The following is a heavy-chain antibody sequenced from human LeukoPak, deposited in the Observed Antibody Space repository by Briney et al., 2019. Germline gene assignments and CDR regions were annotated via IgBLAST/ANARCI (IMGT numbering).Heavy chain of an antibody. CDR3: ARGGYDILTGSYRVRYYFDY. D-gene: IGHD3-9*01. V-gene: IGHV1-2*02. Sequence: ASVKVSCKASGYTFTGSYMHWVRQAPGQGLEWMGWIDPKSGGTHSAQKFQGRVTMTRDTSISTAYMELSRLGSDDTAVYYCARGGYDILTGSYRVRYYFDYWGQGTLVTVSS. J-gene: IGHJ4*02. CDR1: GYTFTGSY. CDR2: IDPKSGGT.